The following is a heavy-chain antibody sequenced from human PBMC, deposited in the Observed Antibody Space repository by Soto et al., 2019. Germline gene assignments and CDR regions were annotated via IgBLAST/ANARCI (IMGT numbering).Heavy chain of an antibody. J-gene: IGHJ6*02. V-gene: IGHV1-3*01. CDR1: GFTLNTYD. D-gene: IGHD1-1*01. CDR3: ARTVRWNGLEKGLDV. Sequence: QVQLVQSGAEVKKPGASVKISCQASGFTLNTYDLYWVRQAPRQSIEWMGRITADNDDTQYSQNVQGRVNISRHTSSIRAYFEISGLRSEDTATYNCARTVRWNGLEKGLDVWGQGTTV. CDR2: ITADNDDT.